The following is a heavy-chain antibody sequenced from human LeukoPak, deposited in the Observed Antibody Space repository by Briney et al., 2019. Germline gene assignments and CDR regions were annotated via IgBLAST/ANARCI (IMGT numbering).Heavy chain of an antibody. CDR1: GSTFSSYA. Sequence: ASVTVSCKASGSTFSSYAISWVRQAPGQGLEWMGGIIPIFGTANYAQKFQGRVTITADESTSTAYMELSSLRSEDTAVYYCARVVPADMDYYYYMDVWGKGTTVTVSS. D-gene: IGHD2-2*01. CDR2: IIPIFGTA. CDR3: ARVVPADMDYYYYMDV. V-gene: IGHV1-69*13. J-gene: IGHJ6*03.